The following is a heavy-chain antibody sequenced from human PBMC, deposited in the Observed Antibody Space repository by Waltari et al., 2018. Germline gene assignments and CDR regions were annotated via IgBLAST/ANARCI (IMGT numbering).Heavy chain of an antibody. Sequence: QVQLVQSGAEVTKPGASVKVSCKASGYTFTGYYMHLVRQAPGQGLEWMGWINPNSGGTNYAQKFQGRVTMTRDTSISTAYMELSRLRSDDTAVCYCARSSIAARPRIISFDYWGQGTLVTVSS. CDR2: INPNSGGT. CDR3: ARSSIAARPRIISFDY. V-gene: IGHV1-2*02. D-gene: IGHD6-6*01. CDR1: GYTFTGYY. J-gene: IGHJ4*02.